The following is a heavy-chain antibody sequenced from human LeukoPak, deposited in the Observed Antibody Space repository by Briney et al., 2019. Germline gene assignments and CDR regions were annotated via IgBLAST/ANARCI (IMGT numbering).Heavy chain of an antibody. D-gene: IGHD3-9*01. CDR1: GFTFSSYA. CDR3: AKDVFELYDIYDH. J-gene: IGHJ4*02. CDR2: ISGSGGST. V-gene: IGHV3-23*01. Sequence: GGSLRLSCAASGFTFSSYAMSWVRQAPGKGLEWVSAISGSGGSTFNADSVKGRFTISRDNSKNTLYLQMNSLRAEDTAIYYCAKDVFELYDIYDHWGQGTLVTVSS.